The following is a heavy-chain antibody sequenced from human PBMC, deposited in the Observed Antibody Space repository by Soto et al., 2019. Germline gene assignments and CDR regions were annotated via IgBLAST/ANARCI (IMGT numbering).Heavy chain of an antibody. Sequence: QVQLHQWGAGLLKPSETLSLTCAVYGGSFSGYSWIWIRQPPGKGLEWIGEISHSGSTNYNASLKSRYTRSADTSKNQFVLKLSSVTAADTSLYYCARLDILNASRTDSFDNGGQGTVVTVSS. J-gene: IGHJ3*02. V-gene: IGHV4-34*01. CDR2: ISHSGST. CDR1: GGSFSGYS. CDR3: ARLDILNASRTDSFDN. D-gene: IGHD3-9*01.